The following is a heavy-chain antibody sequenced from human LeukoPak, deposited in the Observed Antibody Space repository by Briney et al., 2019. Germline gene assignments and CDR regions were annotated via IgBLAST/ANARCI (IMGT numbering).Heavy chain of an antibody. Sequence: GGSLRLSCAASGFTFSSYAMHWVRQAPGKGLEWVAVISYDGSNKYYADSVKGRITISRDNSKNTLYLQMNSLRAEDTAVYYCARAGYSSGWSLIDPWGQGTLVTVSS. J-gene: IGHJ5*02. CDR2: ISYDGSNK. CDR3: ARAGYSSGWSLIDP. D-gene: IGHD6-19*01. V-gene: IGHV3-30*04. CDR1: GFTFSSYA.